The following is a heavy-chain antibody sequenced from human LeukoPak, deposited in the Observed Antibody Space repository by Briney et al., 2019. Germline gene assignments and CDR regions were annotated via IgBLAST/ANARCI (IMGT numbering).Heavy chain of an antibody. CDR1: GVSVTSGSYY. Sequence: SETLSLTCTLSGVSVTSGSYYWSWIRQPPGTGLEWTGHIYYRGSTNYNPSLKSRVTISVDTSKIQFSLNLRSVVPADTAVYFCARGDGTSSFDYWGQGALVTVSS. D-gene: IGHD6-6*01. V-gene: IGHV4-61*01. CDR2: IYYRGST. CDR3: ARGDGTSSFDY. J-gene: IGHJ4*02.